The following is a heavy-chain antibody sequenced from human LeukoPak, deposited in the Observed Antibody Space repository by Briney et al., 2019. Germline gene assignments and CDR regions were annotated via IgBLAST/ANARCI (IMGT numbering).Heavy chain of an antibody. CDR1: GFTFSSYA. V-gene: IGHV3-64*01. Sequence: GGSLRLSCAASGFTFSSYAVHWVRQAPGKGLEYVSAISTNGGSTYYANSVKGRFTISRDNSKNTLYLQMGSLRAEDMAVYYCAREGTPLGISEYWGQGTLVTVSS. D-gene: IGHD7-27*01. J-gene: IGHJ4*02. CDR2: ISTNGGST. CDR3: AREGTPLGISEY.